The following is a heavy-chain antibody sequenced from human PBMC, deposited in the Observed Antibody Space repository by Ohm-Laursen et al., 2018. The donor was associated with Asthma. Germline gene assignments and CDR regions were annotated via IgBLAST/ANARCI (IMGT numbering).Heavy chain of an antibody. CDR3: ARAPDRGYSGYDFDY. V-gene: IGHV4-31*11. D-gene: IGHD5-12*01. CDR1: GAPISSDRYF. J-gene: IGHJ4*02. Sequence: SDTLSLTCAVSGAPISSDRYFWSWIRQRPGTGLEWVGYIYHSGSTYYSPSLKSRVTMSVDTSMNQFSLNLNSVTAADTAVYYCARAPDRGYSGYDFDYWGQGTLVTASS. CDR2: IYHSGST.